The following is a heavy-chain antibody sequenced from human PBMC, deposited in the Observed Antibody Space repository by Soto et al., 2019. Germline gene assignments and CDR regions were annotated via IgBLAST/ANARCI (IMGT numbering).Heavy chain of an antibody. D-gene: IGHD6-6*01. CDR1: GVSISSGDYY. CDR2: IYYSGST. V-gene: IGHV4-30-4*01. J-gene: IGHJ5*02. Sequence: SETLSLTCTVSGVSISSGDYYWSWIRQPPGKGLEWIGYIYYSGSTYYNPSLKSRVTISVDTSKNQFSLKLSSVTAADTAVYYCANENSSYNWFDPWGQGTLVTVSS. CDR3: ANENSSYNWFDP.